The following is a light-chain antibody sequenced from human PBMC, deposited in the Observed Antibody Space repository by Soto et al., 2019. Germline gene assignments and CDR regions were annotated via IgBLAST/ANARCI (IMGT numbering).Light chain of an antibody. CDR2: WAS. Sequence: DIVMTQSPDSLAVSLGERATINCKSSQNILYSSNNKNYLAWYQQRPRQPPKLLIYWASTRESGVPDRFSGSGSGTDFTLNISSLQTEDVAVYYCQQYYSTPWTFGQGTKVEIK. V-gene: IGKV4-1*01. J-gene: IGKJ1*01. CDR1: QNILYSSNNKNY. CDR3: QQYYSTPWT.